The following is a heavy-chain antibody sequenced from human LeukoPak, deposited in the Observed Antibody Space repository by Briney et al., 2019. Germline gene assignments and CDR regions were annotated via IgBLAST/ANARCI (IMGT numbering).Heavy chain of an antibody. J-gene: IGHJ4*02. CDR1: GFTFSSYW. Sequence: GGSLRLSCAASGFTFSSYWMHWVRQAPGKGLVWVSRINSDGSSTSYADSVKGRFTISRDNSRNTLYLQMNSLRAEDTAIYYCTKDKIPDNRWNFDYWGQGTLVTVSS. V-gene: IGHV3-74*01. CDR3: TKDKIPDNRWNFDY. CDR2: INSDGSST. D-gene: IGHD1-1*01.